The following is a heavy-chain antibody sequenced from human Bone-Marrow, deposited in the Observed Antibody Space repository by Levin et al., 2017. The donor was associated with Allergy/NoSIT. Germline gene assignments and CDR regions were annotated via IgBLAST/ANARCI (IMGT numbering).Heavy chain of an antibody. CDR3: ARARGWSGVVVTARRGWFDP. Sequence: ASVKVSCKASGYTFTSYDINWVRQATGQGLEWMGWMNPNSGNTGYAQKFQGRVTMTRNTSISTAYMELSSLRSEDTAVYYCARARGWSGVVVTARRGWFDPWGQGTLVTVSS. CDR2: MNPNSGNT. CDR1: GYTFTSYD. J-gene: IGHJ5*02. D-gene: IGHD2-21*02. V-gene: IGHV1-8*01.